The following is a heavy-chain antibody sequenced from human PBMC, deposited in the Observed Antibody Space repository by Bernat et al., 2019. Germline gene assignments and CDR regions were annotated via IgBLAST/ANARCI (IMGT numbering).Heavy chain of an antibody. Sequence: QVQLVESGGGVVQPGRSLRLSCAASGFTFSSYGMHWVRQAPGKGLEWVAVISYDGSNKNDADSVKGRFTISRDNSKSTLYLQMNSLRAEDTAGYYWAKGKGWLRNKQYFDYWGQGTQVTVSS. D-gene: IGHD3-22*01. V-gene: IGHV3-30*18. J-gene: IGHJ4*02. CDR3: AKGKGWLRNKQYFDY. CDR2: ISYDGSNK. CDR1: GFTFSSYG.